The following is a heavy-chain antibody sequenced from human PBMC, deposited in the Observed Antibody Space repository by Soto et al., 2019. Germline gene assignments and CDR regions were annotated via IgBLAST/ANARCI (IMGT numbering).Heavy chain of an antibody. CDR3: SRGGGGGLFDL. CDR2: ISPKGTYR. J-gene: IGHJ5*02. V-gene: IGHV3-11*06. Sequence: GGSLRLSCATSGFTFSDYYMSWIRQAPGKGLEFVSYISPKGTYRTYADSVKGRFTISRDNAKNSLYLQVNSLRAEDTAVYYCSRGGGGGLFDLWGQGTLVTVSS. D-gene: IGHD2-21*01. CDR1: GFTFSDYY.